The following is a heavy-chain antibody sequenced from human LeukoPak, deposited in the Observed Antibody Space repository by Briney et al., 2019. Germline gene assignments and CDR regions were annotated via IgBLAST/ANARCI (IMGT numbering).Heavy chain of an antibody. CDR3: ARVGDGYNLPYGMDV. V-gene: IGHV4-59*01. J-gene: IGHJ6*02. CDR1: GGSISSYY. CDR2: IYYSGST. Sequence: PSETLSLTCTVSGGSISSYYWSWIRQPPGKGLDWIGYIYYSGSTNYNPSLKSRVTISVDTSKNQFSLKLSSVTAADTAVYYCARVGDGYNLPYGMDVWGQGTTVTVSS. D-gene: IGHD5-24*01.